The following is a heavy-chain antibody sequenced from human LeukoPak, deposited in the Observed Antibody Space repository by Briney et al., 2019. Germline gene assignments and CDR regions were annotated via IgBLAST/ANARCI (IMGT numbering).Heavy chain of an antibody. J-gene: IGHJ3*02. CDR1: GGSVSSGSYY. CDR3: ARDPRARGAGAFDI. D-gene: IGHD4/OR15-4a*01. CDR2: IYYSGST. Sequence: PSETLSLTCTVSGGSVSSGSYYWSWIRQPPGKGLEWIGYIYYSGSTNYNPSLKSRVTISVDTSKNQFSLKLSSVTAADTAVYYCARDPRARGAGAFDIWGQGTMVTVSS. V-gene: IGHV4-61*01.